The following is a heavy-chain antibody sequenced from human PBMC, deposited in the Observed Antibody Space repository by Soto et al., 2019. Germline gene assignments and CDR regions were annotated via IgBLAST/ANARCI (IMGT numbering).Heavy chain of an antibody. CDR1: GFSVSNNY. V-gene: IGHV3-53*01. J-gene: IGHJ4*02. CDR2: VFGDGNT. CDR3: AKGDFDS. Sequence: EMQLLESGGGLIQPGGSLRLSCAASGFSVSNNYMSGVRQAPAKGLEWVAIVFGDGNTYHADSGTGRFTVSRDNSKNTLDLQMNNLRDEDTALYYCAKGDFDSWGQGTLVTVSS. D-gene: IGHD1-26*01.